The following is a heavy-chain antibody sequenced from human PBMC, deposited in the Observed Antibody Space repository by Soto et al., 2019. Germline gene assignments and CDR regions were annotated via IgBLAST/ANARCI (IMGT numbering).Heavy chain of an antibody. CDR1: GGTFSSYA. J-gene: IGHJ6*02. D-gene: IGHD2-2*02. V-gene: IGHV1-69*13. CDR3: ARDRCSSTSCYRNYYYGMDV. CDR2: IIPIFGTA. Sequence: SVKVSCKASGGTFSSYAISWVRQAPGQGLEWMGGIIPIFGTANYAQKFQGRVTITADESTSTAYMELSSLRSEDTAVYYCARDRCSSTSCYRNYYYGMDVWGQGTTVTVSS.